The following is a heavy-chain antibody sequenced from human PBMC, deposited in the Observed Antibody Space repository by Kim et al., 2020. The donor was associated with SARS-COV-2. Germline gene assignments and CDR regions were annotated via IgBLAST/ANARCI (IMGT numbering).Heavy chain of an antibody. V-gene: IGHV3-33*05. Sequence: GGSLRLSCAASGFTFSSYGMHWVRQAPGKGLEWVAVISYDGSNKYYADSVKGRFTISRDNSKNTLYLQMNSLRAEDTAVYYCASTTYYYGSGSYYNAIYYCDYWGQGTLVTVSS. CDR1: GFTFSSYG. CDR2: ISYDGSNK. CDR3: ASTTYYYGSGSYYNAIYYCDY. D-gene: IGHD3-10*01. J-gene: IGHJ4*02.